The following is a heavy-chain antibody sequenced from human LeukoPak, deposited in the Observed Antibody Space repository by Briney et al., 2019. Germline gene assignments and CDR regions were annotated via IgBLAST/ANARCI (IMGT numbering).Heavy chain of an antibody. Sequence: GGSLRLSCAASGFTFSSYSMNWVRQAPGKGLEWVSYISSSSSTIYYADSVKGRFTISRDNAKNSLYLQMSSLRPEDTAFYYCAKDISPGSGRFYYFDSWGQGALVTVSS. J-gene: IGHJ4*02. CDR1: GFTFSSYS. CDR3: AKDISPGSGRFYYFDS. CDR2: ISSSSSTI. V-gene: IGHV3-48*04. D-gene: IGHD3-10*01.